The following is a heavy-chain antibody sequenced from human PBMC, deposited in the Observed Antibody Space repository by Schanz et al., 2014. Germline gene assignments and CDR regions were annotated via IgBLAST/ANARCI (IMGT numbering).Heavy chain of an antibody. CDR3: AKQHIVRGVIYLNWIDA. CDR2: VSSDGNND. V-gene: IGHV3-30*18. CDR1: GFTFSTHA. J-gene: IGHJ5*01. D-gene: IGHD3-10*01. Sequence: VQLVESGGGVVQPGRSLRLSCAASGFTFSTHAMHWVRQAPGKGLEWVALVSSDGNNDYYTDSVKGLFTISKDNSKNTVQLQMNSLRAETAAVYCCAKQHIVRGVIYLNWIDAWGQGTLVTVSS.